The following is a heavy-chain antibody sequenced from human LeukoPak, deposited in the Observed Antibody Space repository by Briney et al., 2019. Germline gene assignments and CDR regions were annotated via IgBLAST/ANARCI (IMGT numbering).Heavy chain of an antibody. J-gene: IGHJ4*02. D-gene: IGHD3-10*01. CDR2: INGDGSTT. CDR3: ARDYAGSPHY. V-gene: IGHV3-74*03. CDR1: GFTFSTYW. Sequence: GGSLRLSCTASGFTFSTYWINWVRQSPGKGLVWVALINGDGSTTTHADSVKGRFTISRDNAKNTAYLQMNSLRDEDTAVYFCARDYAGSPHYWGQETLVTVS.